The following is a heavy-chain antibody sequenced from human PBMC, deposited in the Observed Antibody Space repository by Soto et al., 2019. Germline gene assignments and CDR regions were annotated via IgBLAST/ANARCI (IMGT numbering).Heavy chain of an antibody. V-gene: IGHV4-59*01. CDR2: IYYSGST. D-gene: IGHD6-19*01. J-gene: IGHJ4*02. CDR3: ARHSSGWHYFDY. CDR1: GGSISSYY. Sequence: QVQLQESGPGLVKPSETLSLTCTVSGGSISSYYWSWIRQPPGKGLEWIGYIYYSGSTNYNPSLKRRVTISIDTSKNQFSVKLSSVTAADTAVYYCARHSSGWHYFDYWGQGTLVTVSS.